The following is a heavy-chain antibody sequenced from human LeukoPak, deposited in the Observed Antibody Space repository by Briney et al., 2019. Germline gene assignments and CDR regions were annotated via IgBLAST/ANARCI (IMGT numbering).Heavy chain of an antibody. D-gene: IGHD1-26*01. CDR2: IIPIFGTA. CDR3: ATRITDSGSSHIDY. J-gene: IGHJ4*02. Sequence: SVKVSCKASGGTFSSYAISWVRQAPGQGLEWMGGIIPIFGTANYAQKFQGRVTITTDESTSTAYIKLSSLRSEDTAVYYCATRITDSGSSHIDYWGQGTLVTVSS. CDR1: GGTFSSYA. V-gene: IGHV1-69*05.